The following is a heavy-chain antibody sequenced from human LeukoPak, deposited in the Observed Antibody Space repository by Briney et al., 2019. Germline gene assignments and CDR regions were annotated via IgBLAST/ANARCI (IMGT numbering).Heavy chain of an antibody. CDR2: ISSSSSYI. Sequence: GGSLRLSCAASGFTFSSYSMNWVRQAPGKGLEWVSSISSSSSYIYYADSVKGRFTISRDNAKNSLYLQMNRLRAEDTAVYYCARIGYSSSSNDYWGQGTLVIVSS. J-gene: IGHJ4*02. CDR1: GFTFSSYS. D-gene: IGHD6-6*01. V-gene: IGHV3-21*01. CDR3: ARIGYSSSSNDY.